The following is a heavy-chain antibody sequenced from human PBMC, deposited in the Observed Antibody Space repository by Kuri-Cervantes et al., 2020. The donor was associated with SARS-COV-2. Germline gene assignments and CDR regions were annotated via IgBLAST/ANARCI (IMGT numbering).Heavy chain of an antibody. CDR1: GFTFDDYA. Sequence: SLKISCAASGFTFDDYAMHWVRQAPGKGLEWVSGISWNSGSIGYADSVKGRFTISRDNAKNSLYLQMNSLRAEDTAVYYCAREKLGIGAFDIWGQGTMVTVSS. J-gene: IGHJ3*02. D-gene: IGHD7-27*01. CDR2: ISWNSGSI. CDR3: AREKLGIGAFDI. V-gene: IGHV3-9*01.